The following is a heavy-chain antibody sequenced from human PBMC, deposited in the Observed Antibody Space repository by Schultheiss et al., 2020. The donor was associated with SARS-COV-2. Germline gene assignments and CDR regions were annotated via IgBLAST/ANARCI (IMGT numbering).Heavy chain of an antibody. V-gene: IGHV3-48*04. J-gene: IGHJ4*02. CDR3: ANWEGEQLVLPPFDY. CDR1: GFTFSSYW. D-gene: IGHD6-6*01. CDR2: ISSSGSTI. Sequence: GGSLRLSCAASGFTFSSYWMHWVRQAPGKGLEWVSYISSSGSTIYYADSVKGRFTISRDNAKNTLYLQMNSLRAEDTAVYYCANWEGEQLVLPPFDYWGQGTLVTVSS.